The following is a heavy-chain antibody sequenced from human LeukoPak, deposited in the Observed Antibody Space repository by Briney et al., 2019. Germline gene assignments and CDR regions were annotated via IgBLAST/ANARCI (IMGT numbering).Heavy chain of an antibody. CDR2: IYYSGST. J-gene: IGHJ3*02. V-gene: IGHV4-59*01. CDR1: GGSISSYY. D-gene: IGHD3-9*01. CDR3: ARGQLRYFDWSTYDAFDI. Sequence: SETLSLTCTVSGGSISSYYWSWIRQPPGKGLEWIGYIYYSGSTNYNPSLKSRVTISVDASKNQFSLKLSSVTAADTAVYYCARGQLRYFDWSTYDAFDIWGQGTMVTVSS.